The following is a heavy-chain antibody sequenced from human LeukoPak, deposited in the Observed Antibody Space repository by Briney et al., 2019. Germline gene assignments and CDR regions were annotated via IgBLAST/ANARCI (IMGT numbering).Heavy chain of an antibody. CDR1: GYSFTSYW. Sequence: GESLKISCKGSGYSFTSYWIGWVRQMPGKGLEWMGIIHPGDSDTRYSPSFQGQVTISADKSISTAYLQWSSLKASDTAMYYCARHVTIFGVVTTIDYWGQGTLVTVSS. CDR3: ARHVTIFGVVTTIDY. D-gene: IGHD3-3*01. CDR2: IHPGDSDT. J-gene: IGHJ4*02. V-gene: IGHV5-51*01.